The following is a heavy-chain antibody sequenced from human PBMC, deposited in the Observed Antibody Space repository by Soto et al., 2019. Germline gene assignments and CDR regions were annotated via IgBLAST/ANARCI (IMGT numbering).Heavy chain of an antibody. Sequence: ASVKVSCKVSGYNLTELSMHWVRQAPGKGLEWMGGFDPEDGETIYAQKFQGRVTMTEDTSTDTAYMELSSLRSEDTAVYYCATVAPGESGLNWNFFWWFDPCRQGTLVTVSS. J-gene: IGHJ5*02. CDR1: GYNLTELS. D-gene: IGHD1-7*01. CDR2: FDPEDGET. V-gene: IGHV1-24*01. CDR3: ATVAPGESGLNWNFFWWFDP.